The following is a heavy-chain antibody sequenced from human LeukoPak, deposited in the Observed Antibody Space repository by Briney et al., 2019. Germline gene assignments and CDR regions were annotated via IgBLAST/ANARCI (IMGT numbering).Heavy chain of an antibody. D-gene: IGHD6-13*01. CDR2: IIPIFGTA. CDR1: GGTFSSYA. Sequence: ASVKVSCKASGGTFSSYAISWVRQAPGQGLEWMGGIIPIFGTANYAQKFQGRVTITADKSTSTAYMELSSLRSEDTAVYYCARDCHASIAAAPGPWFDPWGQGTLVTVSS. V-gene: IGHV1-69*06. J-gene: IGHJ5*02. CDR3: ARDCHASIAAAPGPWFDP.